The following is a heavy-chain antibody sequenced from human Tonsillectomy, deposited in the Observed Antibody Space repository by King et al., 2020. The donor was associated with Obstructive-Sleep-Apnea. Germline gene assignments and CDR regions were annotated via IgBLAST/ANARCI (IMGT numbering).Heavy chain of an antibody. D-gene: IGHD5-12*01. J-gene: IGHJ4*02. V-gene: IGHV4-4*07. CDR1: GGSVSSDF. CDR3: ARGYETYYFDY. CDR2: VYSSGST. Sequence: VQLQESGPGLVKPSETLSLTCTVSGGSVSSDFWSWIRQPAGKGLEWIGRVYSSGSTTYNPSLKSRVTMSLDMAKNQFSLKLSSVTAADTAMYYCARGYETYYFDYWGQGTLVTVSS.